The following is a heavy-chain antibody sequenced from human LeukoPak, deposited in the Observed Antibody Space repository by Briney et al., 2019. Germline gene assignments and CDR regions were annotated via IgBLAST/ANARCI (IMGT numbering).Heavy chain of an antibody. Sequence: GGSLRLSCAASGFTFSDYYMSWSRQAPGKGLEWASYISSSGSTIYYADSVKGRFTISRDNAKNSLYLQMNSLRAEDTSVYYCARDHYYGSGSYYASFDYWGQGTLVTVSS. D-gene: IGHD3-10*01. CDR1: GFTFSDYY. CDR3: ARDHYYGSGSYYASFDY. J-gene: IGHJ4*02. CDR2: ISSSGSTI. V-gene: IGHV3-11*01.